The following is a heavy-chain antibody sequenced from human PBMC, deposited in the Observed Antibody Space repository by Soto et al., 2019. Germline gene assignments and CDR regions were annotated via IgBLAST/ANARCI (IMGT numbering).Heavy chain of an antibody. CDR1: GYTFTSYY. Sequence: ASVKVSCKASGYTFTSYYMHWVRQAPGQGLEWMGIINPSGGSTSYAQKFQGRVTMTRDTSTSTVYMELSSLRSEDTAVYYCARDIRDAYYDFWSGYYAYYYYGMDVWGQGTTGTVSS. CDR3: ARDIRDAYYDFWSGYYAYYYYGMDV. CDR2: INPSGGST. D-gene: IGHD3-3*01. V-gene: IGHV1-46*01. J-gene: IGHJ6*02.